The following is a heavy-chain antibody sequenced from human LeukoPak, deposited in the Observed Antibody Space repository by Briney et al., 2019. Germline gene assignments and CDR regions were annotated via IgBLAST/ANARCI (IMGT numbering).Heavy chain of an antibody. CDR1: GGSFSGYY. Sequence: SETLSLACAVYGGSFSGYYWSWIRQPPGKGLEWIGEINHSGSTNYNPSLKSRVTISVDTSKNQFSLKLSSVTAADTAVYYCARTPYYYGSGRRKYYFDYWGREPWSPSPQ. V-gene: IGHV4-34*01. CDR2: INHSGST. J-gene: IGHJ4*02. CDR3: ARTPYYYGSGRRKYYFDY. D-gene: IGHD3-10*01.